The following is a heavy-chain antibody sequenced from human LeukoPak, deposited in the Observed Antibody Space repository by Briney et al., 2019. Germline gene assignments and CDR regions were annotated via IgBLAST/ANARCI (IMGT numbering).Heavy chain of an antibody. CDR1: GGSISSSSYY. CDR2: ISYSGST. CDR3: ALGAVAGTSRDDAFDI. Sequence: SETLSLTCTVSGGSISSSSYYWGWIRQPPGKGLEWIGSISYSGSTYYNPSLKSRVTISVDTSKNQFSLKLSSVTAADTAVYYCALGAVAGTSRDDAFDIWGQGTMVTVSS. J-gene: IGHJ3*02. V-gene: IGHV4-39*07. D-gene: IGHD6-19*01.